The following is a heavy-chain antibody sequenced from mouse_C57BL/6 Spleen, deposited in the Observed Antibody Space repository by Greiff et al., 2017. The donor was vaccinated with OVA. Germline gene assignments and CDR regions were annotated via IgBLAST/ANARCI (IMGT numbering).Heavy chain of an antibody. J-gene: IGHJ2*01. CDR3: AGANWDSDC. CDR1: GFTFSNYW. D-gene: IGHD4-1*01. V-gene: IGHV6-3*01. Sequence: EVQVVESGGGLVQPGGSMKLSCVASGFTFSNYWMNWVRQSPEKGLEWVAQIRLKSDNYATYYAESVKGRFTISKDDSKSSVYLQMNSLRAEDTGIYYCAGANWDSDCGGQGTTLTVAS. CDR2: IRLKSDNYAT.